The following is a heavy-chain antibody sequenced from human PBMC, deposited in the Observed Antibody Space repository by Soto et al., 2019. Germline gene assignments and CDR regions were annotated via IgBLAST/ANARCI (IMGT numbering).Heavy chain of an antibody. CDR1: GGSISSGGYY. Sequence: QVQLQESGPGLVKPSQTLSLTCTVSGGSISSGGYYWSWIRQHPGKGLEWIGHNYHSGSTYYNPSLKSRVTISVDTSKNQFSLRLSSVTAADTAVYYCARGSSGWNDYWGQGTLVTVSS. CDR3: ARGSSGWNDY. V-gene: IGHV4-31*03. CDR2: NYHSGST. D-gene: IGHD6-19*01. J-gene: IGHJ4*02.